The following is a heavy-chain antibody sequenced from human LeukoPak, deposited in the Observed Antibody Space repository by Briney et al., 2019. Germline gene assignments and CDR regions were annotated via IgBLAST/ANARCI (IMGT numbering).Heavy chain of an antibody. CDR3: AKDLDGYNYGYFDY. V-gene: IGHV3-30*02. Sequence: GGSLRLSCAASGFTFSSYGIHWVRQAPGKGLEWVAFIHYDGSGKDYADSVKGRFTISRDNSKNTLYLQMNSLKPEDTAVYYCAKDLDGYNYGYFDYWGQGTLVTVSS. D-gene: IGHD5-24*01. CDR2: IHYDGSGK. CDR1: GFTFSSYG. J-gene: IGHJ4*02.